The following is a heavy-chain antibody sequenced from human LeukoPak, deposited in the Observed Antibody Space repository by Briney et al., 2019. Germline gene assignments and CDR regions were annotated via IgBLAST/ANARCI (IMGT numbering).Heavy chain of an antibody. CDR3: ARGNNGYCSGGRCYPFDY. V-gene: IGHV4-34*01. CDR1: SASFAAYY. CDR2: INHSGST. Sequence: SETLSLTCAVYSASFAAYYWSWIRQPPGKGPEWIGEINHSGSTNYNPSLKSRVTLSVGTSKKQFSLKLSSVTAADTAVYYCARGNNGYCSGGRCYPFDYWGQGTLVTVSS. D-gene: IGHD2-15*01. J-gene: IGHJ4*02.